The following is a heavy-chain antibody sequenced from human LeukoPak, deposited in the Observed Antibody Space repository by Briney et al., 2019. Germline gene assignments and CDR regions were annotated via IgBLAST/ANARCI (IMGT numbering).Heavy chain of an antibody. D-gene: IGHD6-13*01. Sequence: ASVNVSCKASGYXFTSYYMHWVRQAPGQGLEWMGIINPSGGSTSSAQKFQGRVSMTRDTSPSTVYMELSSLRSEDTAVYYCARDHPIAAAVSWSDPWGQGTLVTVSS. V-gene: IGHV1-46*01. CDR3: ARDHPIAAAVSWSDP. J-gene: IGHJ5*02. CDR2: INPSGGST. CDR1: GYXFTSYY.